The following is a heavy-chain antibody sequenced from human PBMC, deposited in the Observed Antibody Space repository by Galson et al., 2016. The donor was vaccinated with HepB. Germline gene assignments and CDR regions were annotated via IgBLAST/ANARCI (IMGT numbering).Heavy chain of an antibody. Sequence: SLRLSCAASGFNFSRYDIHWVRQVTGKGLQWVSAIGGAGDTYYSGSVMCRFTISRENAKNSLYLQLNSLTAGDTAVCYCARESTARGADAFDIWGQGTMVIVSS. CDR3: ARESTARGADAFDI. CDR2: IGGAGDT. V-gene: IGHV3-13*04. CDR1: GFNFSRYD. D-gene: IGHD3-16*01. J-gene: IGHJ3*02.